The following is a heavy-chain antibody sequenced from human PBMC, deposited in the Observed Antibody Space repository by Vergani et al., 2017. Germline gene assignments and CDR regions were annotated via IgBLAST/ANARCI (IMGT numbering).Heavy chain of an antibody. Sequence: QVQLVQSGAEVKKPGASVKVSCKASGYTFTGYYMHWVRQAPGQGLEWMGWINPNSGGTNYAQKFQGRVTMTRDTSISTAYMGLSRLRSDGTAVYYWARVXLYCSSTSCYLRGVGGDYFDDWGQGTLVTVSS. CDR1: GYTFTGYY. CDR3: ARVXLYCSSTSCYLRGVGGDYFDD. J-gene: IGHJ4*02. D-gene: IGHD2-2*01. CDR2: INPNSGGT. V-gene: IGHV1-2*02.